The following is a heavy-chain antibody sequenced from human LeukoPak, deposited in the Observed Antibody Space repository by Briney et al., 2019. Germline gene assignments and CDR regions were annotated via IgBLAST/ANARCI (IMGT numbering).Heavy chain of an antibody. D-gene: IGHD6-13*01. J-gene: IGHJ4*02. V-gene: IGHV3-21*01. Sequence: GGSLRLSCAASGFTFSTYNMNWVRQAPGKGLEWVSSISTTSSYIYYADSVKGRFTISRDNSKNTLYLQMNSLRAEDTAVYYCAKGIAAAGRAYFDYWGQGTLVTVSS. CDR1: GFTFSTYN. CDR3: AKGIAAAGRAYFDY. CDR2: ISTTSSYI.